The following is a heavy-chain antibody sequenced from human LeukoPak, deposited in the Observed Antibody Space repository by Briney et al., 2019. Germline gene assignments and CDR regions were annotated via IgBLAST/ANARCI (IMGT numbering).Heavy chain of an antibody. CDR3: ARWFGELSLFDP. V-gene: IGHV4-59*01. Sequence: SETLSLTCTVSGGSISSYYWSWIRQPPGKGLEWIGYIYYSGSTNYNPSLKSRVSISVDTSKNQFSLKLSSVTAADTAVYYCARWFGELSLFDPWGQGTLVTVSS. D-gene: IGHD3-10*01. J-gene: IGHJ5*02. CDR1: GGSISSYY. CDR2: IYYSGST.